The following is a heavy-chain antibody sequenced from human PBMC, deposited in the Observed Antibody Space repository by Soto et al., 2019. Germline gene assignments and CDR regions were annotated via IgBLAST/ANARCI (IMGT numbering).Heavy chain of an antibody. Sequence: ASVKVSCKASGYTFSRHSLFWVRRAPGQRLERMGWINAGNGDTKYSQRFQGRVTITRDTSASTVYMELSTLRSEDTALYYCAREGGYNFWSGLGYWGQGTLVTVSS. J-gene: IGHJ4*02. CDR3: AREGGYNFWSGLGY. CDR1: GYTFSRHS. D-gene: IGHD3-3*01. CDR2: INAGNGDT. V-gene: IGHV1-3*01.